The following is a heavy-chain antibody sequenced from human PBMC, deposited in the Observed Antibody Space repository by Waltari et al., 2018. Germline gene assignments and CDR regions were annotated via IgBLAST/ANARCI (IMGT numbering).Heavy chain of an antibody. V-gene: IGHV3-30*01. D-gene: IGHD3-10*01. Sequence: QVQLVESGGGVVQPGRSLRLSCAASGFTFSSYVMHWVRQAPGKGLEWVAVISYDGSNKYYADAVKGRFTISRDDSKNTLYLQMNSLRAEDTAVYYCARDSEKFGEGGGLEAFDIWGQGTMVTVSS. CDR3: ARDSEKFGEGGGLEAFDI. J-gene: IGHJ3*02. CDR2: ISYDGSNK. CDR1: GFTFSSYV.